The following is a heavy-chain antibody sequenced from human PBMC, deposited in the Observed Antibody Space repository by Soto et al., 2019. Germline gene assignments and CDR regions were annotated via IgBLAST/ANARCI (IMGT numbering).Heavy chain of an antibody. CDR3: ARDNYGGNSRFDY. D-gene: IGHD4-17*01. V-gene: IGHV3-33*01. CDR2: IWYGGSDK. J-gene: IGHJ4*02. Sequence: QVQLVESGGGVVQPGRSLRLSCAASGFTFSNYGMHWVLQAPGKGLEWVAVIWYGGSDKYYANSVKGRFTISRDNSKNTLYLQMNSLRAEDTAVYYCARDNYGGNSRFDYWGQGTLVTVSS. CDR1: GFTFSNYG.